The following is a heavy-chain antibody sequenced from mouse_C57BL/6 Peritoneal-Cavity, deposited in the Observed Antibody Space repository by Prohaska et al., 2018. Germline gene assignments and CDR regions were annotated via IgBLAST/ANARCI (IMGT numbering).Heavy chain of an antibody. CDR1: GFTFSGFW. CDR2: INSDGSAI. D-gene: IGHD2-1*01. Sequence: EVQLLETGGGLVQPGGSRGRSCEGSGFTFSGFWMSWVRPNTGKTLEWIGDINSDGSAINYAPSIKDRFTIFRDNDKSTLYLQMSNVRSEDTATYFCMRYGNYWYFDVWGTGTTVTVSS. CDR3: MRYGNYWYFDV. J-gene: IGHJ1*03. V-gene: IGHV11-2*01.